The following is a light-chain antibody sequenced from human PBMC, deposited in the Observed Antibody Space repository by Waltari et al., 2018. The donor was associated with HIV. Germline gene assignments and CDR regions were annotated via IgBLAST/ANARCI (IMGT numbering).Light chain of an antibody. CDR2: DVS. CDR3: SSYTSSSTYV. Sequence: QSALTQPASVSGPPGQSITISCTGTTNDVGSSNYVSWHQQHPGEAPKLIIHDVSDRPSGISNRFSGSKSGNTASLTISGLQTEDEADYYCSSYTSSSTYVFGTGTRVTVL. CDR1: TNDVGSSNY. V-gene: IGLV2-14*01. J-gene: IGLJ1*01.